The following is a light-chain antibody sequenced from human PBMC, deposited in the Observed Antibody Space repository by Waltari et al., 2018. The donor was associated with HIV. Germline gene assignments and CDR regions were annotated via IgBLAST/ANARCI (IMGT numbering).Light chain of an antibody. V-gene: IGLV3-27*01. CDR1: ILAENY. CDR2: KDT. Sequence: SYGLTQPFSLSVSPGQTARITCSGDILAENYARWFQQKPGQAPVLVMFKDTERPSGIPERFSGSTSGITITLTIIGAQVEDEADYYCYAAADNKAIFGGGTKLTVL. J-gene: IGLJ2*01. CDR3: YAAADNKAI.